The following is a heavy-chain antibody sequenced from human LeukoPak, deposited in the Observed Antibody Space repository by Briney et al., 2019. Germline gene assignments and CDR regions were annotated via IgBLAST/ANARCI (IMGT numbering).Heavy chain of an antibody. Sequence: HPGGSLRLSCAASGFTFSSYSMSWVRQAPGKGLEWVSYISSSGTTYYAESVKGRFTIFRDNAKNSLYLQMSSLRDGDTSVYFCARDYASGSYPIGYWGQGTLVTVSS. CDR2: ISSSGTT. CDR1: GFTFSSYS. D-gene: IGHD3-16*01. V-gene: IGHV3-48*02. J-gene: IGHJ4*02. CDR3: ARDYASGSYPIGY.